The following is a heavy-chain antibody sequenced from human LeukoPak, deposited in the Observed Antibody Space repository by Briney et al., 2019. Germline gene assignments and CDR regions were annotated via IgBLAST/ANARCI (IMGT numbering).Heavy chain of an antibody. J-gene: IGHJ3*02. CDR2: IYYSGST. V-gene: IGHV4-30-4*08. CDR1: GGSISSGDYY. Sequence: PSQTLSLTCTVSGGSISSGDYYWSWNRQPPGKGLEWIGYIYYSGSTYYNPSLKSRVTISVDTSKNQFSLKLSSVTAADTAVYYCARTFGDYYDSSGYYYGSAFDIWGQGTMVTVSS. CDR3: ARTFGDYYDSSGYYYGSAFDI. D-gene: IGHD3-22*01.